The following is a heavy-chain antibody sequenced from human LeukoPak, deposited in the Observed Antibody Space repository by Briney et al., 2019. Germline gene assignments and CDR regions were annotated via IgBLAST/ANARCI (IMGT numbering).Heavy chain of an antibody. CDR3: ARELAAAGTSYDAFDI. J-gene: IGHJ3*02. D-gene: IGHD6-13*01. V-gene: IGHV3-9*01. Sequence: GGSLRLSCAGSGFIFNNYAMHWVRQPPGKGLEWVSGISWNSGSIDYADSVKGRFTISRDNAKNSLYLQMNSLRAEDTAVYYCARELAAAGTSYDAFDIWGQGTMVTVSS. CDR2: ISWNSGSI. CDR1: GFIFNNYA.